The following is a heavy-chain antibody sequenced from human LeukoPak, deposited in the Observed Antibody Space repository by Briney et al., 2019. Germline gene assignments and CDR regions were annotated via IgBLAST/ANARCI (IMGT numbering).Heavy chain of an antibody. J-gene: IGHJ4*02. V-gene: IGHV3-23*01. CDR3: ARDGYNYYY. CDR1: GFTFSSYA. CDR2: ISATGGTT. D-gene: IGHD5-24*01. Sequence: GGSLRLSCAASGFTFSSYAMNWVRQAPGKGLEWVSTISATGGTTTYADSVKGRFTISRDNSKNTLYLQMNSLRAEDTAVYYCARDGYNYYYWGQGTLVTVSS.